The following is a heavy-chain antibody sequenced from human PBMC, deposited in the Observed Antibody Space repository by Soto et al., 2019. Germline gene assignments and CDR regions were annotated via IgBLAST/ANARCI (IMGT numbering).Heavy chain of an antibody. Sequence: GGSLRLSCAASGFTFSSYAMSWVRQAPGKGLEWVGLMDPITGGTDYEERLRDTVTMTRDTSLNTAYMELRRLRSDDTAIYFCARGRDAASQFYSSRGMDVWGQGNTITVS. CDR3: ARGRDAASQFYSSRGMDV. D-gene: IGHD2-15*01. CDR1: GFTFSSYA. CDR2: MDPITGGT. V-gene: IGHV1-2*02. J-gene: IGHJ6*02.